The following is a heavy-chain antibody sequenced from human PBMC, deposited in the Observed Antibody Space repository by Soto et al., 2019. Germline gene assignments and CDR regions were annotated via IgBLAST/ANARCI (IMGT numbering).Heavy chain of an antibody. CDR2: VYYSGTT. CDR3: ARQGCGSECFGEYSLDY. CDR1: GASISRGGPY. D-gene: IGHD2-21*01. V-gene: IGHV4-31*01. Sequence: QVQLQESGPGLIRPSETLSLICSISGASISRGGPYWSWIRLHPEKGLEWIGNVYYSGTTSYSPSLRSLITISVDTARDQFSLKMTSVTAADTAVYYCARQGCGSECFGEYSLDYWGQGRLVNVSS. J-gene: IGHJ4*02.